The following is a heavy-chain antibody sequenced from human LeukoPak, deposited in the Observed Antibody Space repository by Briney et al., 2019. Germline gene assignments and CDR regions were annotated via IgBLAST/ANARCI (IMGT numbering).Heavy chain of an antibody. Sequence: GESLKISCKGSGYSFSNYWIGWVRQMPGKGLEWMAIIYPADSDTRYSPPFEGQVTISADKSINTASLQWSSLKASDTAMYFCVRQRSPSHSDGSGHDAFDFWGQGTMVTVSS. D-gene: IGHD3-22*01. CDR3: VRQRSPSHSDGSGHDAFDF. J-gene: IGHJ3*01. CDR1: GYSFSNYW. CDR2: IYPADSDT. V-gene: IGHV5-51*01.